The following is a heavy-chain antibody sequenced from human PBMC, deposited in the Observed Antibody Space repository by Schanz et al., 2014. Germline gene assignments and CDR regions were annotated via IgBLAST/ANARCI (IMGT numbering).Heavy chain of an antibody. D-gene: IGHD6-13*01. CDR1: GFDFNSYS. Sequence: EVRLVESGGGLVQPGGSLRLSCEASGFDFNSYSMNWVRQVPGKGLEWLSYIATSSSTRHYADSVKGRVTISRDNAKNSVSLQMRRLRVEDTAVYYCAREEGWGIAAAGPKHYNYGMDVWGQGTTVTVSS. CDR3: AREEGWGIAAAGPKHYNYGMDV. CDR2: IATSSSTR. J-gene: IGHJ6*02. V-gene: IGHV3-48*01.